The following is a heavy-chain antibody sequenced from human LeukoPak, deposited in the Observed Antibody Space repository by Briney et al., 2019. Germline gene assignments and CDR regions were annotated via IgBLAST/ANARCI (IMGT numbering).Heavy chain of an antibody. D-gene: IGHD3-9*01. Sequence: AAVKVSCKASGYTFTRYYMHWVRQAPGQGLEWMGWINPNSGGTNYAQKFQGRVTMTRDTSISTAYMELSRLRSDDTAVYYCARATLRYFDWFILFDYWGQGTLVTVSS. CDR2: INPNSGGT. V-gene: IGHV1-2*02. CDR1: GYTFTRYY. CDR3: ARATLRYFDWFILFDY. J-gene: IGHJ4*02.